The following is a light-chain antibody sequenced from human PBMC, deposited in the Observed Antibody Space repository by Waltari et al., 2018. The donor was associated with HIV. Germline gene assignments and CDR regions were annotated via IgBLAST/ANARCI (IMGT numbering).Light chain of an antibody. CDR1: ASAIGYFDY. CDR2: DVF. Sequence: QSALTQPRSVSGSPGQSVTLSCTGPASAIGYFDYVSWYQQYPGKAPKVIIYDVFPRPSGVPDRFTASKSGITASLTISGLQDEDEADYYCCSYAGTYTYVFGSGTTVTVL. J-gene: IGLJ1*01. CDR3: CSYAGTYTYV. V-gene: IGLV2-11*01.